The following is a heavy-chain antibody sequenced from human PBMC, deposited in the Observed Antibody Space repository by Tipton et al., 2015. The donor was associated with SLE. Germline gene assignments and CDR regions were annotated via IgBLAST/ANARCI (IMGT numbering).Heavy chain of an antibody. J-gene: IGHJ6*02. V-gene: IGHV4-4*02. CDR3: ARVTGSDPFLYGMDV. D-gene: IGHD1-1*01. Sequence: SLRLSCAVSGGSISSNHWWSWVRQPPGKGLEWIGEIHHNGSTNYNPSLKSRVTISVDKSKSQFSLKLSSATAAETAVYYCARVTGSDPFLYGMDVWGQGTTVTVSS. CDR1: GGSISSNHW. CDR2: IHHNGST.